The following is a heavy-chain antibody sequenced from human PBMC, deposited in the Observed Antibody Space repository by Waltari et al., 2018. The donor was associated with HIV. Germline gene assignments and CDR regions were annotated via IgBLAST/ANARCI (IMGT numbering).Heavy chain of an antibody. D-gene: IGHD3-22*01. Sequence: EVQLVESGGGLVQPGGSLRLSCAASGFTFSSYSMNWVRQDPGKGLEWVSYISSSSSTIYYADSVKDRFTISRDNAKNSLYLQMNSLRAEDTAVYYCARDYYDSSGYYPPGYFDYWGQGTLVTVSS. J-gene: IGHJ4*02. CDR2: ISSSSSTI. CDR3: ARDYYDSSGYYPPGYFDY. V-gene: IGHV3-48*04. CDR1: GFTFSSYS.